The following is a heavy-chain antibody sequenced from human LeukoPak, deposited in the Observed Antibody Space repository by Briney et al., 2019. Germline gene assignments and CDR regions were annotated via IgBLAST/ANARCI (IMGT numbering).Heavy chain of an antibody. Sequence: GGSLRLSCAVSGFTFSNFWLSWVRQAPGKGLEWVANINEDGSEKYYVDSVKGRFTISRDNAKNTLYLQMNSLRAEDTAVYYCARFSGSHPPYYFDYWGQGTLVTVSS. J-gene: IGHJ4*02. D-gene: IGHD2-15*01. CDR3: ARFSGSHPPYYFDY. CDR1: GFTFSNFW. CDR2: INEDGSEK. V-gene: IGHV3-7*01.